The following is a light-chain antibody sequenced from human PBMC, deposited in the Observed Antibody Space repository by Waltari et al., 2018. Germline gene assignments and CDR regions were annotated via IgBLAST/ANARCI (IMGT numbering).Light chain of an antibody. CDR1: QSVSRA. V-gene: IGKV3-20*01. CDR2: GAS. J-gene: IGKJ1*01. Sequence: EIVLTQSPGTLSLSLGERATVSCRASQSVSRALAWYQQKPGQAPRLLIYGASTRATGVPDRFSGSGSGTDVSLTISRLEPDDFAVYYCQHYLRLPLTFGQGTTVEI. CDR3: QHYLRLPLT.